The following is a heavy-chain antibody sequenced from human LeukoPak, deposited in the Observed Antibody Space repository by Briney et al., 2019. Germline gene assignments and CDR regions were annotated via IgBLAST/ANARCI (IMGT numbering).Heavy chain of an antibody. Sequence: PGGSLRLSCAASGFTVSSNYMSWVRQAPGKGLEWVSVIYSGGSTYYADSVKGRFTISRDNSKNTLYLQMNSLRAEDTAVYYCARAEPITMIVVGGGAFDIWGQVTMVNVSS. J-gene: IGHJ3*02. D-gene: IGHD3-22*01. V-gene: IGHV3-53*01. CDR1: GFTVSSNY. CDR2: IYSGGST. CDR3: ARAEPITMIVVGGGAFDI.